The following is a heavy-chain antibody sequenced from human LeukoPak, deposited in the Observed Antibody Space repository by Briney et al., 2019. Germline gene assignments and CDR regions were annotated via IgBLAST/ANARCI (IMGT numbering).Heavy chain of an antibody. J-gene: IGHJ4*02. CDR2: IWYDGSNQ. Sequence: GGSLRLSCAASGFTFSSYSMNWVRQAPGKGLEWVAVIWYDGSNQYYADSVKGRFTISRDNSKNTLYLRMHSLRAEDTAVYYCARDLFHYDSSGYLDHWGQGTLVTVSS. CDR1: GFTFSSYS. V-gene: IGHV3-33*08. CDR3: ARDLFHYDSSGYLDH. D-gene: IGHD3-22*01.